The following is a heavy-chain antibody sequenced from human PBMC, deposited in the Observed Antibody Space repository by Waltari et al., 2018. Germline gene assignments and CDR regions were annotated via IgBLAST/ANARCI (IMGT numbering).Heavy chain of an antibody. J-gene: IGHJ4*02. D-gene: IGHD3-10*01. Sequence: EVQLLESGGGLVQPGGSLRLSCAASVFTFSSYIMGWVRQAPGKGLEWVSVIRADGGGTYYADSVKGRFTISRDNSKNTLYLQMNSLRVEDTAVYYCARRRGDDWGQGTLVTVSS. V-gene: IGHV3-23*01. CDR3: ARRRGDD. CDR1: VFTFSSYI. CDR2: IRADGGGT.